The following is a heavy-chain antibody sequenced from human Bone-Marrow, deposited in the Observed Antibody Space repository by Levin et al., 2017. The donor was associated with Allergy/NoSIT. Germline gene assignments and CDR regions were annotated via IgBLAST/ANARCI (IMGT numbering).Heavy chain of an antibody. Sequence: QAGGSLRLSCVASGFIFSNYAMHWVRQAPGKGLEWVARISFDGNDKYYVNSVKGRFTISRDNSKNTLFLQMSSLNTEDTAVYYCVKGAKFSSGSNYFYYYMDVWGKGTTVSVS. J-gene: IGHJ6*03. V-gene: IGHV3-30*18. CDR1: GFIFSNYA. CDR3: VKGAKFSSGSNYFYYYMDV. D-gene: IGHD6-19*01. CDR2: ISFDGNDK.